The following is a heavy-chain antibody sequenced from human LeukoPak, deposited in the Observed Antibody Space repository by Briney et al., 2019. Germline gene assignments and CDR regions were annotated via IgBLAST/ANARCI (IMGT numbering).Heavy chain of an antibody. CDR1: GFTFSSYS. V-gene: IGHV3-21*01. J-gene: IGHJ3*02. CDR3: ARDRSGYSFDI. Sequence: GGSLRLSCAASGFTFSSYSMNWVRQAPGRGLEWVSSISSSSSYIYYADSVKGRFTISRDNAKNSLYLQMNSLRAEDTAVYYCARDRSGYSFDIWGQGTMVTVSS. CDR2: ISSSSSYI. D-gene: IGHD3-22*01.